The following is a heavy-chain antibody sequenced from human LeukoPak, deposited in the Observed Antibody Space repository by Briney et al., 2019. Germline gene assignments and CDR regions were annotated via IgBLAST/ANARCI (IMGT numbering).Heavy chain of an antibody. CDR3: ARAMSIAARLQTIFDY. CDR1: GGSIGNTSYY. Sequence: SETLSLTCTVSGGSIGNTSYYWGWIRQPPGKGLEWIGNIYYSGTTYYNPSLKRRVTISVDTSKNQFSLNLTSVTAADTAVYYCARAMSIAARLQTIFDYWGQGTLVTVSS. J-gene: IGHJ4*02. D-gene: IGHD6-6*01. CDR2: IYYSGTT. V-gene: IGHV4-39*07.